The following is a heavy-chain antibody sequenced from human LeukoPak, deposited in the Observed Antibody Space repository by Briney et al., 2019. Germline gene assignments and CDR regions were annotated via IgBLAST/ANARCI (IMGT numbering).Heavy chain of an antibody. Sequence: GGSLRLSCAASGFTFSSYAMHWVRQAPGKGLEWVAVISYDGSNKYYADSVKGRFTISRDNSNNTLYLQMNSLRAEDTAVYYCARDRAYSGYDYVFAYWGQGTLVTVSS. CDR2: ISYDGSNK. J-gene: IGHJ4*02. CDR3: ARDRAYSGYDYVFAY. CDR1: GFTFSSYA. V-gene: IGHV3-30*04. D-gene: IGHD5-12*01.